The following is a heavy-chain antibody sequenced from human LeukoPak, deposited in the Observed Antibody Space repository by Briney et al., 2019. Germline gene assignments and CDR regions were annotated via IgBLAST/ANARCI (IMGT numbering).Heavy chain of an antibody. CDR3: ASESPWFDY. V-gene: IGHV4-39*07. Sequence: TLSTNAMSWVRQPPGKGLEWIGSIYYRGTTYYNPSLKSRVTISVDTSKSQFSLKMNSVTAADTAVYYCASESPWFDYWGQGTLVTVSS. CDR2: IYYRGTT. J-gene: IGHJ4*02. CDR1: TLSTNA.